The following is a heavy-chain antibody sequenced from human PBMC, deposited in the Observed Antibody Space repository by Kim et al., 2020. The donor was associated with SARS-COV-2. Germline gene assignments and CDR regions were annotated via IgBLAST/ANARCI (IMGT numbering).Heavy chain of an antibody. V-gene: IGHV1-69*13. D-gene: IGHD3-10*01. CDR1: GGTFSSYA. CDR2: IIPIFGTE. CDR3: ARFLDRGFGDFSDGMDV. Sequence: SVKVSCKASGGTFSSYAISWVRQAPGQGLEWMGGIIPIFGTENYAQKFQGRVTITADESTSTAYMELSSLRSEDTAVYYCARFLDRGFGDFSDGMDVWGQGTTVTVSS. J-gene: IGHJ6*02.